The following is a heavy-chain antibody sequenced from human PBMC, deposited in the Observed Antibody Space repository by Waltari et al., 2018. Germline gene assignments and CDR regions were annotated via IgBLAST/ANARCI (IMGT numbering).Heavy chain of an antibody. D-gene: IGHD5-18*01. CDR1: GFTFSSSR. Sequence: EVQLVESGGGLVKPGGSLRLSCAASGFTFSSSRMHWVRQAPGKGLEWVSSISSSSSYIYYADSVKGRFTISRDNAKNSLYLQMNSLRAEDTAVYYCARELDGYSYGLDYWGQGTLVTVSS. CDR2: ISSSSSYI. J-gene: IGHJ4*02. V-gene: IGHV3-21*01. CDR3: ARELDGYSYGLDY.